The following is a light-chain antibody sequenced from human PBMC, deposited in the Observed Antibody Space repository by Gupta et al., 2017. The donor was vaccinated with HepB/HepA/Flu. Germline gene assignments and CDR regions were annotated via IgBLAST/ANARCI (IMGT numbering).Light chain of an antibody. CDR1: ALPKQY. V-gene: IGLV3-25*03. Sequence: SYELTQPPSLSVSPGQTASITCSGDALPKQYVYWYQQKPGQAPVLVMFKDRERPSGIPERFSGSSSGTTVTLTISGVQAEDEADYYCQSSDSSGTYVVFGGGT. CDR2: KDR. J-gene: IGLJ2*01. CDR3: QSSDSSGTYVV.